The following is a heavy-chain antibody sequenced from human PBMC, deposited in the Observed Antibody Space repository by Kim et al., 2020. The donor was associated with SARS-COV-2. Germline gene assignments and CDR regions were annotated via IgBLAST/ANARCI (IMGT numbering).Heavy chain of an antibody. J-gene: IGHJ4*02. Sequence: GGSLRLSCAASGFTFSSYAMSWGRQAPGKGLEWVSAISGSGGSTYYADSVKGRFTISRDNSKNTLYLQMNSLRAEDTAVYYCHSITMVRGVIVTFDYWGQGTLVTVSS. V-gene: IGHV3-23*01. CDR2: ISGSGGST. CDR3: HSITMVRGVIVTFDY. D-gene: IGHD3-10*01. CDR1: GFTFSSYA.